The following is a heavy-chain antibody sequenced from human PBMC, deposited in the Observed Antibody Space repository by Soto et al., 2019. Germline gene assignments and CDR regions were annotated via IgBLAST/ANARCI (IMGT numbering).Heavy chain of an antibody. CDR1: GGTFSSYA. CDR2: IIPIFGTA. CDR3: ARGLVDTAMVTLGLYYYYGMDV. V-gene: IGHV1-69*13. J-gene: IGHJ6*02. Sequence: SVKVSFKASGGTFSSYAISWVRQAPGQGLEWMGGIIPIFGTANYAQKFQGRVTITADESTSTAYMELSSLRSEDTAVYYCARGLVDTAMVTLGLYYYYGMDVWGQGTTVTVSS. D-gene: IGHD5-18*01.